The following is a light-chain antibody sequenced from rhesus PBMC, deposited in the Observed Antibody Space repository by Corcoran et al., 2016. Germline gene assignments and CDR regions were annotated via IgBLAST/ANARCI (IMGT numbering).Light chain of an antibody. J-gene: IGKJ4*01. V-gene: IGKV1-69*01. CDR2: RAS. CDR1: QGISNW. Sequence: DIQMTQSPSSLSASVGDRVTITCRASQGISNWLAWYQQKPGKAPKLLIYRASNLETGVPSRVSGSGSGTEFTLTISSLQPEDIATYYCQQHDNSPLGGGTKVEIK. CDR3: QQHDNSP.